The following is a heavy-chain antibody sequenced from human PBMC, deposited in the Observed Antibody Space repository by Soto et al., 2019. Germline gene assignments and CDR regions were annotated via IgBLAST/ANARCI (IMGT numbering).Heavy chain of an antibody. V-gene: IGHV5-51*01. CDR1: GYSFSTHW. CDR3: ARLSGDGYNVFDY. D-gene: IGHD5-12*01. CDR2: VYPADFDT. Sequence: GESLQIFCNGSGYSFSTHWVALVLQMPGKGLEWMGIVYPADFDTRYSPSFQCQVTISADKSISTAYLQWSSLKASDTAMYYCARLSGDGYNVFDYWGQGTLVTVPS. J-gene: IGHJ4*02.